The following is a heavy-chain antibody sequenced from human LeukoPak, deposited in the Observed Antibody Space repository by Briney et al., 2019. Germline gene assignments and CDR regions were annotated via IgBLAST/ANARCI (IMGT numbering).Heavy chain of an antibody. V-gene: IGHV4-34*01. Sequence: SETLSLTCAVYGGSFSGYYWSWIRQPPGKGLEWIGEINHSGSTNYNPSLKSRVTISVDTSKNQFSLKLSSVTAADTAVYYCARVAVTYYYYYGMDVWGQGTTVIVSS. J-gene: IGHJ6*02. CDR3: ARVAVTYYYYYGMDV. D-gene: IGHD4-11*01. CDR1: GGSFSGYY. CDR2: INHSGST.